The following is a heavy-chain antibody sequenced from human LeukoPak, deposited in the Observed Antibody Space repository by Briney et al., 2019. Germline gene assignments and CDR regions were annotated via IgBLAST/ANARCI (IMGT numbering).Heavy chain of an antibody. CDR2: ISGSGDST. D-gene: IGHD6-19*01. CDR3: ARDPSASSGWYDY. V-gene: IGHV3-23*01. Sequence: GGSLRLSCAASGFTLRLYWMSWVRQAPGKGLEWVSTISGSGDSTYYADSVKGRFTISRDNAKNTLYLQMNSLRAEDTAVYFCARDPSASSGWYDYWGQGTLVTVSS. CDR1: GFTLRLYW. J-gene: IGHJ4*02.